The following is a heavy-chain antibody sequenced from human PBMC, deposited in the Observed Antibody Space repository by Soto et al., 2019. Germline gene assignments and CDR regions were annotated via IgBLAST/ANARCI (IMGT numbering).Heavy chain of an antibody. CDR2: VYNDGSA. D-gene: IGHD3-22*01. Sequence: PSETLSLTCDVSGVSISSGNWLSWVRQPPGKGLEWIAEVYNDGSANYHPSLESRATISVDRSKNQFSLRLSSVTAADTGKYYCARPVYDSRLNYLYFDHWGQGTLVTVSS. CDR1: GVSISSGNW. J-gene: IGHJ4*02. V-gene: IGHV4-4*02. CDR3: ARPVYDSRLNYLYFDH.